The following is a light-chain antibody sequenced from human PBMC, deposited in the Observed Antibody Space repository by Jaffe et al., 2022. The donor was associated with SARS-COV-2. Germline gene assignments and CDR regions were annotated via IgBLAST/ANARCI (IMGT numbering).Light chain of an antibody. V-gene: IGKV3-20*01. J-gene: IGKJ2*01. CDR3: QDYFTSPYT. CDR1: QSVDGNF. CDR2: HAS. Sequence: ENVLTQSPGTLSLSPGETVTLSCRASQSVDGNFLAWYQQKLGQAPRLLIYHASGRATGIPDRFSGSGSGTDFTLTISRLEPEDFAVYYCQDYFTSPYTFGQGTKLEIK.